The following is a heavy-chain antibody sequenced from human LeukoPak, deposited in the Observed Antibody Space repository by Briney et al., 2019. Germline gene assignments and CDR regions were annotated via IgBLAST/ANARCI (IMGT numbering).Heavy chain of an antibody. CDR3: ARVVGGYSFLDYYYYMDV. Sequence: SVKVSCKASGYTFTSYAMNWVRQAPGQGLEWMGGIIPIFGTANYAQKFQGRVTITADKSTSTAYMELSSLRSEDTAVYYCARVVGGYSFLDYYYYMDVWGKGTTVTVSS. D-gene: IGHD5-18*01. V-gene: IGHV1-69*06. CDR2: IIPIFGTA. CDR1: GYTFTSYA. J-gene: IGHJ6*03.